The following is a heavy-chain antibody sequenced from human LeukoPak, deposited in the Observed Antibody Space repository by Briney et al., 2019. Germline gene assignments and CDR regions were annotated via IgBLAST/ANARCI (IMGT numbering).Heavy chain of an antibody. V-gene: IGHV1-18*01. D-gene: IGHD2-2*02. CDR1: GYTFTSYG. CDR2: ISAYNGNT. Sequence: ASVKVSCKASGYTFTSYGISWVRQAPGQGLEWMGWISAYNGNTNYAQKLQGRVTMTTDTSTSTAYMELRSLRSDDTAVYYCARGGCSSTSRYTNNWFDPWGQGTLVTVSS. CDR3: ARGGCSSTSRYTNNWFDP. J-gene: IGHJ5*02.